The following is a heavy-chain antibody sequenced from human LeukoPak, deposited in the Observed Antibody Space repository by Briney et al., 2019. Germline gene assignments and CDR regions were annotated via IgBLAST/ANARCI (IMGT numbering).Heavy chain of an antibody. J-gene: IGHJ4*02. D-gene: IGHD6-6*01. CDR1: GFTFSSYV. Sequence: GGSLRLSCAASGFTFSSYVMSWVRQAQGRGLEWVSAITGSGDSTYYADSVKGRLAISRDNFNTLYLQVNSLRAEDTAVYYCAKGSAAARPYYFDYWGQGTLVTVSS. CDR2: ITGSGDST. CDR3: AKGSAAARPYYFDY. V-gene: IGHV3-23*01.